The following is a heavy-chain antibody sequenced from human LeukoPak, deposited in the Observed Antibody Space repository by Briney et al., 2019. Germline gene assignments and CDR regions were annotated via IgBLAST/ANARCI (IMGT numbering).Heavy chain of an antibody. Sequence: PSETLSLTCTVSGYSISSGYYWGWIRQPPGKGLECIGSIYRSGSTYYNPSLKSRVTISVDTSKNRFSLKLSSVTAADTAVYYCAREEVRGVGSDYWGQGTLVTVSS. CDR1: GYSISSGYY. CDR2: IYRSGST. D-gene: IGHD3-10*01. CDR3: AREEVRGVGSDY. V-gene: IGHV4-38-2*02. J-gene: IGHJ4*02.